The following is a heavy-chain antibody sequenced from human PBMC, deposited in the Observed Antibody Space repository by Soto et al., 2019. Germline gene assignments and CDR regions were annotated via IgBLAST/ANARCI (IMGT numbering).Heavy chain of an antibody. D-gene: IGHD1-20*01. CDR3: ARVSYKAHDAFDI. Sequence: VGSLRLSCAASGFTFSSYSMNWVRQAPGKGLEWVSSISSSSSYIYYADSVKGRFTISRDNAKNSLYLQMNSLRAEDTAVYYCARVSYKAHDAFDIWGQGTMVTVSS. CDR2: ISSSSSYI. J-gene: IGHJ3*02. V-gene: IGHV3-21*01. CDR1: GFTFSSYS.